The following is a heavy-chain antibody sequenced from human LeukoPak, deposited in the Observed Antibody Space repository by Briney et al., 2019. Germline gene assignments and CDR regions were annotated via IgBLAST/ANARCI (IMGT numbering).Heavy chain of an antibody. CDR2: ISWNSGSI. J-gene: IGHJ4*02. D-gene: IGHD1-1*01. V-gene: IGHV3-9*01. CDR1: GFTFDDYA. Sequence: GGSLRLSCAASGFTFDDYAMHWVRQAPGKGLEWVSGISWNSGSIGYADSVKGRFTISRDNAKNSLYLQMNSLRAEDTALYYCAKESNDYTYWGQGTLVTVSS. CDR3: AKESNDYTY.